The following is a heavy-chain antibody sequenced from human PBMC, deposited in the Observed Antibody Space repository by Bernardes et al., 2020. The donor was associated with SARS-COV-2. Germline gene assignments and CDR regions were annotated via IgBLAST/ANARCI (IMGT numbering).Heavy chain of an antibody. CDR1: GFTFGSAW. Sequence: GGSLRLSCAASGFTFGSAWFHWVRQAPGKGLVWVSRTNPDGSSTNYADSVKGRFTISRDNAKNMLFLQMSGLRAEDTAMYYWARDLGYCTNGVCSPWGQGTLVTVSS. CDR3: ARDLGYCTNGVCSP. D-gene: IGHD2-8*01. J-gene: IGHJ5*02. V-gene: IGHV3-74*01. CDR2: TNPDGSST.